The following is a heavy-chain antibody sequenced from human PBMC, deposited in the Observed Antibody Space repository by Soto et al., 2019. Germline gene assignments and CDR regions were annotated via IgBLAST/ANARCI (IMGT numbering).Heavy chain of an antibody. D-gene: IGHD6-6*01. CDR3: ARLEYSSSSVDY. J-gene: IGHJ4*02. V-gene: IGHV4-39*01. Sequence: QLQLQESGPGLVKPSETLSLTCTVSGGSISSSNYYWDWIRQPPGKGLEWIGSSYYSGSTYYNPSLKSRVTISVDTSKNQFSLKLSSVTAADTAGYYWARLEYSSSSVDYWGQGTLVTVSS. CDR2: SYYSGST. CDR1: GGSISSSNYY.